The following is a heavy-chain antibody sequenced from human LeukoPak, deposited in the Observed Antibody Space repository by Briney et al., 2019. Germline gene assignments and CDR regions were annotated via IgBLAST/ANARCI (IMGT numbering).Heavy chain of an antibody. CDR2: IYPGDSDT. Sequence: GEPLKISCKGSGYSFTSYWIGWVRQMPGKGLEWMGIIYPGDSDTRYSPSFQGQVTISADKSISTAYLQWSSLKASDTAMYYCARRTSPMTTVTAHFDYWGQGTLVTVSS. CDR3: ARRTSPMTTVTAHFDY. J-gene: IGHJ4*02. D-gene: IGHD4-17*01. CDR1: GYSFTSYW. V-gene: IGHV5-51*01.